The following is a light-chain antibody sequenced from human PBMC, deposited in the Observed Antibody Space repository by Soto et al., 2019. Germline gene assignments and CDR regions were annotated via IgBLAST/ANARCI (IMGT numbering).Light chain of an antibody. Sequence: EIVLTQSPCTLSLSPGDRVTLSCRASQSVSSSYLAWYQQKPGHAPRLLIYAASSRATGVPDRFSGSGSGTDFTLTISKLEPEDFAVYYCQQYGSLPRTFGQGTKVEIK. CDR2: AAS. J-gene: IGKJ1*01. CDR3: QQYGSLPRT. CDR1: QSVSSSY. V-gene: IGKV3-20*01.